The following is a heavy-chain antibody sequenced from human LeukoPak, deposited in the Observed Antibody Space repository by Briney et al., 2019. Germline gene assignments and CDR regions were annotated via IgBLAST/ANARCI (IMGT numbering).Heavy chain of an antibody. CDR2: ISYDGSNK. J-gene: IGHJ6*02. D-gene: IGHD1-26*01. Sequence: GGSLTLSCAASGFTFSSYAMHWVRPAPGRGLEWVAVISYDGSNKYYADSVKGRFTISRDNSKNTLYLQMNSLRAEDTAVYYCARGRGSYYNGLDDWGQGTMVTVSS. V-gene: IGHV3-30-3*01. CDR1: GFTFSSYA. CDR3: ARGRGSYYNGLDD.